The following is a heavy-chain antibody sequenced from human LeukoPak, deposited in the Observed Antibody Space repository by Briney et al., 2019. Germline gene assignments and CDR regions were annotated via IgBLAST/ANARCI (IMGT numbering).Heavy chain of an antibody. CDR2: IYYSGST. V-gene: IGHV4-39*01. D-gene: IGHD3-10*01. CDR1: GGSIGSSSYY. J-gene: IGHJ4*02. Sequence: SETLSLTCTVSGGSIGSSSYYWGWLRQPPGKGLEWIGSIYYSGSTYYNPSLKTRVTISVDTSKNKFSLKLSSVTAADTAVYYCARLEKNMVRYWGKGTLVTVSS. CDR3: ARLEKNMVRY.